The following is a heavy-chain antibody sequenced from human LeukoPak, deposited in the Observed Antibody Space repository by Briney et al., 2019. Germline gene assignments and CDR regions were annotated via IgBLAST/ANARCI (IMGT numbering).Heavy chain of an antibody. J-gene: IGHJ3*02. D-gene: IGHD1-1*01. CDR3: ARDEAPIYNWNDDGGDAFDI. V-gene: IGHV3-7*01. CDR2: IKQDGSEK. Sequence: PGGSLRLSCAASGFTFSSYWMSWVRQAPGKGLEWVANIKQDGSEKYYVDSVKGRFTISRDNAKNSLYLQMNSLRAEDTAVYYCARDEAPIYNWNDDGGDAFDIWGQGTMVTVSS. CDR1: GFTFSSYW.